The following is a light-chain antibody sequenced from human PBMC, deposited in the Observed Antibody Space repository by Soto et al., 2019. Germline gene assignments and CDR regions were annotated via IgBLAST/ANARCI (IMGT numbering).Light chain of an antibody. CDR1: EGVGSS. V-gene: IGKV3-15*01. Sequence: RMMMQSPATRTVSKGERVTLSCRASEGVGSSLAWYQQKPGQAPRLLIYGASTRATGIPARFSGSGSGTEFTLTISSLQSEDFAVYYCQQYNNWRTFGQRTKVDI. CDR3: QQYNNWRT. J-gene: IGKJ1*01. CDR2: GAS.